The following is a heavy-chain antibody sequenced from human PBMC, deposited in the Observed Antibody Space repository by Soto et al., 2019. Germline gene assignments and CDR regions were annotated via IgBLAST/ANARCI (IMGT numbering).Heavy chain of an antibody. CDR3: ARGITMVRGVIHTPYFDY. J-gene: IGHJ4*02. Sequence: QVQLQESGPGLGKPSQTLSLTCTVSGGSINSGGYYWTWIRQHPGKGLEWIGYIYNSGSTYYNPSLKSRVTISVDTSKNQFSLKLSSVTAADTAVYCCARGITMVRGVIHTPYFDYWGQGTLVTVSS. CDR1: GGSINSGGYY. V-gene: IGHV4-31*03. D-gene: IGHD3-10*01. CDR2: IYNSGST.